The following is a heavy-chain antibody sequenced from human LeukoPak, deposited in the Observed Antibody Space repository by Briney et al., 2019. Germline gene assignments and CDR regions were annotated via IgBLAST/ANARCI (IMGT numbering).Heavy chain of an antibody. CDR2: IHHSGST. Sequence: PSETLSLTCTVSGYSISGGYYWGWIRQPPGKGLEWIGSIHHSGSTYYNPSLKSRVTISVDTSKNQFSLRLSSVTAADTAVYYCASRVNSLDYWGQGTLVTVSS. CDR3: ASRVNSLDY. V-gene: IGHV4-38-2*02. J-gene: IGHJ4*02. CDR1: GYSISGGYY. D-gene: IGHD4-23*01.